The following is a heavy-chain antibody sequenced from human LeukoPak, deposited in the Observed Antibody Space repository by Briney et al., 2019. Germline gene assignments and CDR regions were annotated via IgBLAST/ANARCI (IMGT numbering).Heavy chain of an antibody. D-gene: IGHD6-6*01. CDR2: INHSGYT. Sequence: PSETLSLTCAVHGGSFSGYLWSWIRQPPGKGLEYIGEINHSGYTTYNPSLKSRVTISVDTSKNQFSLNMIYVTAADTAVYYCARHEFGSSSAAFDSWGQGTMVIVSS. V-gene: IGHV4-34*01. CDR1: GGSFSGYL. CDR3: ARHEFGSSSAAFDS. J-gene: IGHJ3*01.